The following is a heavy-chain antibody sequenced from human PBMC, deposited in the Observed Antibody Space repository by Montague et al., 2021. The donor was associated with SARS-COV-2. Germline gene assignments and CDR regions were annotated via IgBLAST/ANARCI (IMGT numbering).Heavy chain of an antibody. CDR2: XDWDDDK. Sequence: PALVKPTQTLTLTCTFSGFSLSTSGMCVSWVRQPPGKALEWLARXDWDDDKYYSTSLKTRLTISKDTSKNQVVLTMTNMDPVDTATYYCARASLAWLDYWGQGTLVTVSS. CDR1: GFSLSTSGMC. V-gene: IGHV2-70*11. CDR3: ARASLAWLDY. J-gene: IGHJ4*02. D-gene: IGHD5-24*01.